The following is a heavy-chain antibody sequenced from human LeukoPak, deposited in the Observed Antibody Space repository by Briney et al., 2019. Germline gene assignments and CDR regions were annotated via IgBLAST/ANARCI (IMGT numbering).Heavy chain of an antibody. Sequence: GVSLRLSCTASGFTFGDYAMSWFRQAPGKGLEWVSYINSKSDTIYYADSVKGRFTISRDNAKSALYLQINSLRAEDTAVYYCARGLGIVVVPAASIAAHNWFDPWGQGTLVTVSS. CDR3: ARGLGIVVVPAASIAAHNWFDP. J-gene: IGHJ5*02. D-gene: IGHD2-2*01. CDR2: INSKSDTI. V-gene: IGHV3-48*03. CDR1: GFTFGDYA.